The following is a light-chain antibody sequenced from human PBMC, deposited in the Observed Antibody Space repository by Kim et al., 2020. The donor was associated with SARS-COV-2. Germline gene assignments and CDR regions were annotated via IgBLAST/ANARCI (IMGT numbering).Light chain of an antibody. CDR2: GAS. CDR1: QSVNSN. J-gene: IGKJ2*03. V-gene: IGKV3-15*01. CDR3: HQFNNWPLYS. Sequence: EVIMTQSPATLSVSPGERATLSCRASQSVNSNLGWYQQKHGQAPRLLIYGASTRAPGVPARFSGSGSGTEFTLTISSLQSEDFAVYYCHQFNNWPLYSFGQGTKLEI.